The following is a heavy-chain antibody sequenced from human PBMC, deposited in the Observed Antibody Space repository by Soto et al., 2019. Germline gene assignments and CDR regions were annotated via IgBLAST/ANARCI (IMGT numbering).Heavy chain of an antibody. CDR3: AKDRITMIVDL. CDR2: ISKDGSTT. CDR1: GFTLDRYW. Sequence: GSLRLSCVASGFTLDRYWMHWVRQAPGKGLVWVSRISKDGSTTHYADSVKGRFTISRDNANNTLYLQMNSLRAEDTAVYYCAKDRITMIVDLWGQGTLVTVSS. J-gene: IGHJ4*02. V-gene: IGHV3-74*01. D-gene: IGHD3-22*01.